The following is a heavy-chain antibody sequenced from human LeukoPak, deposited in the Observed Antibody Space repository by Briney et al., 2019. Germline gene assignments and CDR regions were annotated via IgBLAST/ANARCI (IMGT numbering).Heavy chain of an antibody. J-gene: IGHJ5*02. V-gene: IGHV3-23*01. CDR1: TFTFSNYP. Sequence: PGGSLRLSCAASTFTFSNYPMSWVRQAPGEGLEWVSAISGVGGSTFYADSVKGRFTISRDNSKNTLYLQMNSLRAEDTAVYYCAKGGSYYTSSWFDPWGQGTLVTVSS. D-gene: IGHD3-10*01. CDR2: ISGVGGST. CDR3: AKGGSYYTSSWFDP.